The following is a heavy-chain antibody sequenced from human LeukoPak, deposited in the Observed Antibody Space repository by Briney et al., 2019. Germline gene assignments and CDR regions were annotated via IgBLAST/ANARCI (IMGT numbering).Heavy chain of an antibody. CDR3: ARLRIFGVANEDY. D-gene: IGHD3-3*01. CDR2: IYYSGST. CDR1: GGSISSSSYY. Sequence: SETLSLTCTVSGGSISSSSYYWGWIRQPPGKGLEWIGSIYYSGSTYYNPSLKSRVTISVDTSKNQFSLKLSSVTAADTAVYYCARLRIFGVANEDYWGQGTLVTVSS. J-gene: IGHJ4*02. V-gene: IGHV4-39*01.